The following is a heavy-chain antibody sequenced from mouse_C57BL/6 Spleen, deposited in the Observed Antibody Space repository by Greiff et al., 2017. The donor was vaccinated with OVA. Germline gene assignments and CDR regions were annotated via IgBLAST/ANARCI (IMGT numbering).Heavy chain of an antibody. D-gene: IGHD1-1*01. CDR1: GFTFSSYA. CDR3: ARDDYYGSSYLPFAD. J-gene: IGHJ3*01. V-gene: IGHV5-4*01. Sequence: EVMLVESGGGLVKPGGSLKLSCAASGFTFSSYAMSWVRQTPEKRLEWVATISDGGSYTYYPDNVKGRFTISRDNAKNNLYLQMSHLKSEDTARYYCARDDYYGSSYLPFADWGQGTLVTVSA. CDR2: ISDGGSYT.